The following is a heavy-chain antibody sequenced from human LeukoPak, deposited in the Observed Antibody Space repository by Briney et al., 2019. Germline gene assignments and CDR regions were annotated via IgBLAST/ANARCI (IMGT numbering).Heavy chain of an antibody. D-gene: IGHD3-10*01. J-gene: IGHJ3*02. CDR2: ISAYNGNT. Sequence: ASVKVSCKASGCTFKNYGVSWVRQAPGHGPEWMGWISAYNGNTNFAQTLQARVTMTTDTSTNTAYMELSSLISDDTAMYYCARARYLSGNYDDAFDIWGQGTMVTVSS. V-gene: IGHV1-18*01. CDR1: GCTFKNYG. CDR3: ARARYLSGNYDDAFDI.